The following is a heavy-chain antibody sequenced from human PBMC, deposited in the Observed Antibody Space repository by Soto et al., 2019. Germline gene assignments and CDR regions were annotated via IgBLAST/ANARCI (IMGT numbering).Heavy chain of an antibody. D-gene: IGHD5-12*01. CDR1: GYTFTGYY. V-gene: IGHV1-2*04. CDR3: ARERGGYSGYVLYYYYGMDV. CDR2: INPNSGGT. J-gene: IGHJ6*02. Sequence: GASVKVSCKASGYTFTGYYMHWVRQAPGQGLEWMGWINPNSGGTNYAQKFQGWVTMTRDTSISTAYMELSRLRSDDTAVYYCARERGGYSGYVLYYYYGMDVWGQGTTVTVSS.